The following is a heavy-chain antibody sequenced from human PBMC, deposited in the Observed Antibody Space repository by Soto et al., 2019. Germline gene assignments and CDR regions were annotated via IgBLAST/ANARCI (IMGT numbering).Heavy chain of an antibody. Sequence: ASVKVSCKASGGTFSSYAISWVRQAPGQGLEWMGGIIPIFGTANYAQKFQGRVTITGDESTSTAYMELSSLRSEDTAVYYCASIAAASDYYYGMDVWGQGTTVTVSS. D-gene: IGHD6-13*01. CDR3: ASIAAASDYYYGMDV. J-gene: IGHJ6*02. V-gene: IGHV1-69*13. CDR2: IIPIFGTA. CDR1: GGTFSSYA.